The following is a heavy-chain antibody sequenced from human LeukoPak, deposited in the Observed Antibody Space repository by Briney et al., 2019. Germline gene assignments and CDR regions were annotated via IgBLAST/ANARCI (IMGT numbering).Heavy chain of an antibody. CDR2: IYYSGTT. CDR1: GGSISTSSYY. J-gene: IGHJ3*02. D-gene: IGHD3-22*01. V-gene: IGHV4-39*01. Sequence: SETLSLTCTVSGGSISTSSYYWGWIRQPPGKGLESIGIIYYSGTTYYNPSLKSRVTISVDTSKNQFSLKLSSMTAADTAVYYCARVFTGYYDTPIAFDIWGQGTMVTVS. CDR3: ARVFTGYYDTPIAFDI.